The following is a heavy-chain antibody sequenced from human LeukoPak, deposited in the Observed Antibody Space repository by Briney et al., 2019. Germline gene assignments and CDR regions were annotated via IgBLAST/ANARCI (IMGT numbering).Heavy chain of an antibody. D-gene: IGHD3-22*01. CDR3: TTLGYHLDS. Sequence: PGRSLRLSCAASGFDFGAYEMSWVRQAPGKGLEWVAYFAGSDTTTYYADSVKGRFTISRDNAKNSLYLQMNSLRAEDTALYYCTTLGYHLDSWGQGTLVTVSS. J-gene: IGHJ4*02. CDR1: GFDFGAYE. V-gene: IGHV3-48*03. CDR2: FAGSDTTT.